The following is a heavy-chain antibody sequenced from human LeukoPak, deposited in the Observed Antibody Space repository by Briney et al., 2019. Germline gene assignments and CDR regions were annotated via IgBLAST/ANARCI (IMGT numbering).Heavy chain of an antibody. D-gene: IGHD3-10*01. CDR1: GFTFSSYS. Sequence: PGGSLRLSCAASGFTFSSYSMNWVRQAPGKGLEWVSSISSSSSSIYYADSVEGRFTISRDNAKNSLYLQMHSLRAEDTAVYYCARDEILWFGELYSSYYYYGMGVWGQGTTVTVSS. CDR3: ARDEILWFGELYSSYYYYGMGV. J-gene: IGHJ6*02. CDR2: ISSSSSSI. V-gene: IGHV3-21*01.